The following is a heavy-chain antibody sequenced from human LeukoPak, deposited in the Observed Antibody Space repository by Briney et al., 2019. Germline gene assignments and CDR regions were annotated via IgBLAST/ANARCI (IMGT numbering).Heavy chain of an antibody. CDR3: ARGLSRGIVVVPAARWFDY. Sequence: PSQTLSLTCTVSGGSISSGGYYWSWIRQPPGKGLEWIGYIYYSGSTYYNPSLKSRVTISVDTSKNQFSLKLSSVTAADTAVYYCARGLSRGIVVVPAARWFDYWGQGTLVTVSS. D-gene: IGHD2-2*01. V-gene: IGHV4-30-4*08. J-gene: IGHJ4*02. CDR1: GGSISSGGYY. CDR2: IYYSGST.